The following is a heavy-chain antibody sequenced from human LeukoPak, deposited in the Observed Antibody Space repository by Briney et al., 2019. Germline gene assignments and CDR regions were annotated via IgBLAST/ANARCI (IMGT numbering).Heavy chain of an antibody. J-gene: IGHJ4*02. Sequence: GGSLRLSCAASGFTFSSYWMTWVRQAPAKGREWVANIKQDGSGKYCVDSVKGRFTISRDNAKNSLYLQMNSLRAEDTAIYYCARDLGGSQTSWGQGTLVTVSS. CDR2: IKQDGSGK. D-gene: IGHD1-26*01. CDR1: GFTFSSYW. V-gene: IGHV3-7*01. CDR3: ARDLGGSQTS.